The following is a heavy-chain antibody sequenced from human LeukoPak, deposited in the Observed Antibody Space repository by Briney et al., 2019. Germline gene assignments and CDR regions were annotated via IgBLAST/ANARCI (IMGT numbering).Heavy chain of an antibody. CDR1: GFTFRSYW. J-gene: IGHJ4*02. Sequence: GGSQRLSCAASGFTFRSYWMHWVRQAPGKGLVWVSRINSDGTYTNYADSVKGRFTISRDNAKNTLYLQMNSLRVEDTAVYYCARDPGSYHQAYWGQGTLVTASS. CDR3: ARDPGSYHQAY. D-gene: IGHD2-15*01. V-gene: IGHV3-74*01. CDR2: INSDGTYT.